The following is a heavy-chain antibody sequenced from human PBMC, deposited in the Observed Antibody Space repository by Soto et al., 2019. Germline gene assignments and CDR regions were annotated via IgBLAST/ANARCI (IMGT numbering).Heavy chain of an antibody. CDR3: ARGVSSSWVDSYYGIDV. CDR2: ISSSTGYI. V-gene: IGHV3-21*06. Sequence: EVQLVESGGGRVKPGGSLRLSCAPSGFNFSVYSMNWVRQAPGKGLEWVASISSSTGYINYADSLKGRATISRDNAKNSLFLQLDSLRAEDTAMYYCARGVSSSWVDSYYGIDVWGPGTTVTVSS. J-gene: IGHJ6*02. CDR1: GFNFSVYS. D-gene: IGHD2-2*01.